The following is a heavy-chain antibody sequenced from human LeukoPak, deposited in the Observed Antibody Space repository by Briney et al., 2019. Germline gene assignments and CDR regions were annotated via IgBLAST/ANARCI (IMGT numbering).Heavy chain of an antibody. CDR1: GYTLTELS. CDR2: FDPEDGET. J-gene: IGHJ4*02. D-gene: IGHD6-19*01. Sequence: GASVKVSCKVSGYTLTELSMHWVRQAPGKGLEWMGGFDPEDGETIYAQKFQGRVTMTADESTSTAYMELSSLRSDDTAVYYCARDSSGYSSGWYPDYWGQGTLVTVSS. V-gene: IGHV1-24*01. CDR3: ARDSSGYSSGWYPDY.